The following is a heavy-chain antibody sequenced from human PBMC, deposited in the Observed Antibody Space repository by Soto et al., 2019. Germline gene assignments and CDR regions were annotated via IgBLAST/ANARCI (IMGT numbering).Heavy chain of an antibody. D-gene: IGHD6-6*01. J-gene: IGHJ5*02. V-gene: IGHV4-34*01. CDR2: INHSGST. CDR1: GGSFSGYY. Sequence: PSETLSLTCAVYGGSFSGYYWSWIRQPPGKGLEWIGEINHSGSTNYNPSLKSRITINPDTSKNQFSLQLNSVTPEDTAVYFCARTLSSSAENWFDPWGQGTLVTVSS. CDR3: ARTLSSSAENWFDP.